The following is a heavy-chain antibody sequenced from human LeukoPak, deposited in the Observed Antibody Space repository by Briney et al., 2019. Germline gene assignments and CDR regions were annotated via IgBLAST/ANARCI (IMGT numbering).Heavy chain of an antibody. Sequence: PGGSLRLPCAASGFPFSTYWMSWLGQAPGKGREGVANIKQDESEKYYVDSVKGQFTISRENAKNSLYLQMSSLRAEDTAVYYCVRGSGYSYGRDQWGQGTLVTVSS. V-gene: IGHV3-7*01. CDR3: VRGSGYSYGRDQ. CDR2: IKQDESEK. J-gene: IGHJ4*02. D-gene: IGHD5-18*01. CDR1: GFPFSTYW.